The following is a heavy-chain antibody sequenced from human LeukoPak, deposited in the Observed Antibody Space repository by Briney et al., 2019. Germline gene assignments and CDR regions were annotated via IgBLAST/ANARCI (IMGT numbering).Heavy chain of an antibody. CDR1: GFTFSSYA. CDR3: AKEGYYGSGSYYIELDY. V-gene: IGHV3-23*01. J-gene: IGHJ4*02. CDR2: ISGSGGST. D-gene: IGHD3-10*01. Sequence: PGGSLRLSCGGSGFTFSSYAMSWVRQTPGKGLEWVSAISGSGGSTYYADSVKGRFTISRDNSKNTLYLQMNSLRAEDTAVYYCAKEGYYGSGSYYIELDYWGQGTLVTVSS.